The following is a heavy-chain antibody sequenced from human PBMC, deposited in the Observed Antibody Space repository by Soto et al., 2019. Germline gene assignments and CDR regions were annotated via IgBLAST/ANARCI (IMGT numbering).Heavy chain of an antibody. V-gene: IGHV1-2*02. J-gene: IGHJ4*02. CDR1: GYTFTGYN. D-gene: IGHD3-10*01. CDR2: INPNSGGS. CDR3: ARDRGSGTYFVY. Sequence: GASVKVSCKASGYTFTGYNINWVRQAPGQGPEWMGWINPNSGGSRYAQKFQGRVTMTRDTSISTAYMDLSSLRSDDTAVYYCARDRGSGTYFVYWGQGTLVIASS.